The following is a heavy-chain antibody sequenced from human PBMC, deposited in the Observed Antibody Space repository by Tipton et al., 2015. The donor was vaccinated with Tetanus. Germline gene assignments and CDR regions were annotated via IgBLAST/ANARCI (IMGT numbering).Heavy chain of an antibody. CDR2: IYYSGST. CDR3: ARDLGYGPSFGY. J-gene: IGHJ4*02. Sequence: TLSLTCTVSGGSVSSGSYYWSWIRQPPGKGLEWIGYIYYSGSTNYNPSLKSRVTISVDTSKNQFSLKLRSVTAADTAVYYCARDLGYGPSFGYWGQGTLVTVSS. D-gene: IGHD5-12*01. CDR1: GGSVSSGSYY. V-gene: IGHV4-61*01.